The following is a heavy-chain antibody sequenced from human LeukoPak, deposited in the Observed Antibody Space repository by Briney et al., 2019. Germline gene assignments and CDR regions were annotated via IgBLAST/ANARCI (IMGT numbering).Heavy chain of an antibody. D-gene: IGHD3-16*01. CDR2: INPYSGGT. CDR3: ARADRLHGGPYLIGP. Sequence: ASVKVSCKTSGYSFTDYYMHWVRRAPGQGLEWMGWINPYSGGTSSAQKFQGRVTMTRDTSISTVYMQVSWLTSDDTAIYYCARADRLHGGPYLIGPWGQGTLVTVSS. CDR1: GYSFTDYY. J-gene: IGHJ5*02. V-gene: IGHV1-2*02.